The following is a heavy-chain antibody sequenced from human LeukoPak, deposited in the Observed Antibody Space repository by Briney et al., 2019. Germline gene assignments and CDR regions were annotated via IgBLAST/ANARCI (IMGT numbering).Heavy chain of an antibody. J-gene: IGHJ4*02. D-gene: IGHD4-23*01. CDR1: GYTFTSYG. CDR2: ISAYNGNT. Sequence: ASVKVSCKASGYTFTSYGISWVRQAPGQGLEWMRWISAYNGNTNYAQKLQGRVTMTRDTSTSTVYMELSSLRSEDTAVYYCARNNVVTPFDYWGQGTLVTVSS. V-gene: IGHV1-18*01. CDR3: ARNNVVTPFDY.